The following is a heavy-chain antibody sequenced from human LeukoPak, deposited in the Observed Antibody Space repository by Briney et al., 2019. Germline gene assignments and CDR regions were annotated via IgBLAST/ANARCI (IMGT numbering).Heavy chain of an antibody. CDR2: INPNSGGT. J-gene: IGHJ4*02. CDR3: ARQGYDFWSDYYFDY. D-gene: IGHD3-3*01. V-gene: IGHV1-2*02. CDR1: GYTFTGYY. Sequence: ASVKVSCKASGYTFTGYYMHWVRQAPGQGLEWMGWINPNSGGTNYAQKFQGRVTMTRDTSISTAYMELSRLRSDDTAVYYCARQGYDFWSDYYFDYWGQGTLATVSS.